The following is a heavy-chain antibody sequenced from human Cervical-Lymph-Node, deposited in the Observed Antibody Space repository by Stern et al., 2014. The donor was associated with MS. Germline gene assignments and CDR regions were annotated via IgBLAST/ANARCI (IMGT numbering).Heavy chain of an antibody. J-gene: IGHJ5*02. V-gene: IGHV1-69*06. CDR1: RDTFSHYA. CDR2: IIPGLDTT. Sequence: VPLVQSGDEVKKPGSSVKVSCKASRDTFSHYALSWVRQAPEHGLEWMGGIIPGLDTTSDAQKFQGRITMSADTSTNTLYMELSSLTFEDTAVYFCARDQGDYGSGSEDSWFDPWGQGTLVTVSS. D-gene: IGHD3-10*01. CDR3: ARDQGDYGSGSEDSWFDP.